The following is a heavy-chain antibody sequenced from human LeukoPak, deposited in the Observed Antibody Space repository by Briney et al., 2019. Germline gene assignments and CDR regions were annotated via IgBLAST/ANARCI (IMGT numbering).Heavy chain of an antibody. V-gene: IGHV3-30*03. Sequence: GGSLRLSCAASGFTFNNYGMHYVRQAPGKGLEWVAVISDDGRNKNYADSVKGRFTISRDNSNNTLYLQMNSLRAEDTGVYYCARIFRYQLVDYYALDVWGQGTTVTVSS. J-gene: IGHJ6*02. D-gene: IGHD2-2*01. CDR2: ISDDGRNK. CDR3: ARIFRYQLVDYYALDV. CDR1: GFTFNNYG.